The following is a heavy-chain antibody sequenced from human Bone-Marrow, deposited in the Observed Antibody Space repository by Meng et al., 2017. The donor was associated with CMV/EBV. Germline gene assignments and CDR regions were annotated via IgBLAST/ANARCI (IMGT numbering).Heavy chain of an antibody. J-gene: IGHJ6*01. D-gene: IGHD4-17*01. Sequence: GESLKISCAASGFTFSSYWMSWVRQAPGKGLEWVANIKQDGSEKYYVDSVKGRFTISRDNAKNSLYLQMNSLRAEDTAVEYCARDHRDYGDYIGYYGMDVWGQGTTVTVSS. CDR2: IKQDGSEK. CDR3: ARDHRDYGDYIGYYGMDV. CDR1: GFTFSSYW. V-gene: IGHV3-7*01.